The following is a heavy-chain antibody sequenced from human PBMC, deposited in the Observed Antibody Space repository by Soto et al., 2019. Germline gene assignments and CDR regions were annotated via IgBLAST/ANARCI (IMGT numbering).Heavy chain of an antibody. CDR2: IYYSGST. Sequence: SETLSLTCTVSGGSISSSSYYWGWIRQPPGKGLEWIGSIYYSGSTYYNPSLKSRVTISVDTSKNQFSLKLSSVTAADTAVYYCANEPYYDFWSVPFFDYWGQGTLVTVSS. V-gene: IGHV4-39*01. CDR1: GGSISSSSYY. D-gene: IGHD3-3*01. CDR3: ANEPYYDFWSVPFFDY. J-gene: IGHJ4*02.